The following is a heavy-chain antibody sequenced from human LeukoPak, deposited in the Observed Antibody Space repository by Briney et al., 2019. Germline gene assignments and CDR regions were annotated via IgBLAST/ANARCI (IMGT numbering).Heavy chain of an antibody. D-gene: IGHD3-22*01. V-gene: IGHV3-7*01. J-gene: IGHJ4*02. CDR1: GFTFSNYW. Sequence: PGGSLRLSCAASGFTFSNYWMSWVRQAPGKGLEWVANINQYGSENYYVDSVRGRFTISRDNAQNSLYLQMNSLRAEDTAVYYCARATYYDSSGYWGYFFDCWGQGTLATVSS. CDR3: ARATYYDSSGYWGYFFDC. CDR2: INQYGSEN.